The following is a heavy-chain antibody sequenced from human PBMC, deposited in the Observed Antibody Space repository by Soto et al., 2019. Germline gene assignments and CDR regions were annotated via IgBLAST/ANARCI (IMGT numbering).Heavy chain of an antibody. D-gene: IGHD6-19*01. CDR3: ALPVADTENPNYYNYYGMDV. V-gene: IGHV3-23*01. CDR1: GFTFSSSA. CDR2: ISGSGGST. Sequence: GGYLRLSCSASGFTFSSSAMSWVRQAPGKGLERVSDISGSGGSTYYADAVRGRFTISRDNSKNTLYLQMNSLRAEDTAVYYCALPVADTENPNYYNYYGMDVWGQGTTVTVSS. J-gene: IGHJ6*02.